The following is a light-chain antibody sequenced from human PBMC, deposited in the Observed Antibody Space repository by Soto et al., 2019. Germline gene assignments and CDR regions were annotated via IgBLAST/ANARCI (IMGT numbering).Light chain of an antibody. CDR2: GAS. CDR3: QQYNDWWT. CDR1: QSVSSN. J-gene: IGKJ1*01. V-gene: IGKV3-15*01. Sequence: EIVMTQSPATLSVSPVAGATLSCRASQSVSSNLTWYQQKPGQAPRLLIYGASTRATGVPARFSGSGSGTEFTLTISSLQSEDFAVYYCQQYNDWWTFGQGTKVDIK.